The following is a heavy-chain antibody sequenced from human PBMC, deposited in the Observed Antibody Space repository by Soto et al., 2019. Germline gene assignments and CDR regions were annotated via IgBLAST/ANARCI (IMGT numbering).Heavy chain of an antibody. V-gene: IGHV4-30-4*01. J-gene: IGHJ2*01. D-gene: IGHD3-22*01. CDR3: ARMSYFYDKRYFDL. CDR2: VYYSGSS. CDR1: GGSINNNDYY. Sequence: QLQESGPGLVKPSQTLSLTCSVSGGSINNNDYYWSWIRQTPGKGLEWIGYVYYSGSSDYSQSLKSRLSMSIDKSQNQFHLKLNSVTAADTATYYCARMSYFYDKRYFDLWGRGTLVTVSS.